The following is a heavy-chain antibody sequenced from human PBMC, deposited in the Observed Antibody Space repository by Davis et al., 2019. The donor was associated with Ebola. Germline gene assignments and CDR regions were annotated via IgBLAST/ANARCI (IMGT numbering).Heavy chain of an antibody. CDR2: ISGIGDPT. D-gene: IGHD1-26*01. J-gene: IGHJ4*02. V-gene: IGHV3-23*01. CDR1: GFTFDDYA. Sequence: GESLKISCAASGFTFDDYAMTWVRQAPGKGLEWVSTISGIGDPTYYADSVKGRFTVSRDSSTDTFFLQMNSLGAEDTAVYYCTTEKWGSGYIDDWGQGTLVTVSS. CDR3: TTEKWGSGYIDD.